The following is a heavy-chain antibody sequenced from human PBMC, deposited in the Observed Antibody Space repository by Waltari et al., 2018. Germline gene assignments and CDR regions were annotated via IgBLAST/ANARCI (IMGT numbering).Heavy chain of an antibody. CDR1: GFPFSDYE. CDR2: SSSTGSII. CDR3: VRVASRRAGGDY. Sequence: EVQLVESGGNLVQPGGSLRLSCAASGFPFSDYEMNWGRQAPGKGLEWVAYSSSTGSIIYYADSVKGRFTNSRDNAKNSLFLQMNSLRADDTAVYYCVRVASRRAGGDYWGQGTLVTVSS. V-gene: IGHV3-48*03. J-gene: IGHJ4*02.